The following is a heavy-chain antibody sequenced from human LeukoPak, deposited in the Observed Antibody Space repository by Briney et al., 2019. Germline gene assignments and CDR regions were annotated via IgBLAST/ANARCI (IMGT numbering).Heavy chain of an antibody. CDR2: IWYDGSNT. CDR1: GFTFSSYG. D-gene: IGHD5-18*01. Sequence: GGSLRLSCAASGFTFSSYGMHEVRQAPSKGRDGVGVIWYDGSNTYYADSVKGRFTISRDNSKNTLYLQMNSLRAEDTAVYYCARDAAMASYNWFDPWGQGTLVTVSS. J-gene: IGHJ5*02. CDR3: ARDAAMASYNWFDP. V-gene: IGHV3-33*08.